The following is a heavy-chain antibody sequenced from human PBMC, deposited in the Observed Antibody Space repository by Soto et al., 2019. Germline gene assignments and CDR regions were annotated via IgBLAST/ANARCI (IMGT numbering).Heavy chain of an antibody. Sequence: QVPLVPSGAEVKKPGSSVKVSCKASGRTFSSYTISWVRQAPGQGLEWMGRIIPILGIANYAQKFQGRVTITADKATSTAYMELSSLRYEDTAVYYWARDWIDFDWLLFGDAFDIWVQGTMVTVSS. CDR1: GRTFSSYT. CDR2: IIPILGIA. D-gene: IGHD3-9*01. CDR3: ARDWIDFDWLLFGDAFDI. J-gene: IGHJ3*02. V-gene: IGHV1-69*08.